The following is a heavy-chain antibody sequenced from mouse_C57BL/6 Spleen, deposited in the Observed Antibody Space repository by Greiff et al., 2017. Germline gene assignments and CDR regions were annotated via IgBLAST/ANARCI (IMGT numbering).Heavy chain of an antibody. CDR3: ASLFLIYYDERAMDY. V-gene: IGHV1-7*01. CDR2: INPSSGYT. Sequence: QVQLQQSGAELAKPGASVKLSCKASGYTFTSYWMHWVKQRPGQGLEWIGYINPSSGYTKYNQKFKDKATLTADKSASTAYMQLSSLTYEDSAVYYCASLFLIYYDERAMDYWGQGTSVTVSS. D-gene: IGHD2-4*01. CDR1: GYTFTSYW. J-gene: IGHJ4*01.